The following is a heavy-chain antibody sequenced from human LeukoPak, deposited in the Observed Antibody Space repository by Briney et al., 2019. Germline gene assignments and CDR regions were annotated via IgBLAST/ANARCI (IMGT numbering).Heavy chain of an antibody. CDR3: ARDSIVVVTAEGGFDY. D-gene: IGHD2-21*02. CDR1: GYTFTSYY. CDR2: INPSGGST. Sequence: ASVKVSCKASGYTFTSYYMHWVRQAPGQGLEWMGIINPSGGSTSYAQKFQGRVTMTRDTSTSTVCMELSSLRSEDTAVYYCARDSIVVVTAEGGFDYWGQGTLVTVSS. J-gene: IGHJ4*02. V-gene: IGHV1-46*01.